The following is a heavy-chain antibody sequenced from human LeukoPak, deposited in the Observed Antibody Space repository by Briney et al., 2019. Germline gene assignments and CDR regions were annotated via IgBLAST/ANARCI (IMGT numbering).Heavy chain of an antibody. J-gene: IGHJ4*02. D-gene: IGHD3-3*01. Sequence: GESLKISCKGSGYSFTSYWIGWVRQMPGKGLEWMGIIYPGDSDTRYSPSFQGQVTISADKSISTAYLQWSSLKASDTATYYCARRERITIFGVAQYYFDYWGQGTLVTVSS. CDR1: GYSFTSYW. CDR3: ARRERITIFGVAQYYFDY. V-gene: IGHV5-51*03. CDR2: IYPGDSDT.